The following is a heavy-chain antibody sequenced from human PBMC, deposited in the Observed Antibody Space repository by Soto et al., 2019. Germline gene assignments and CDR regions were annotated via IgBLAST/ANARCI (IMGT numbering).Heavy chain of an antibody. Sequence: EVQLVESGGGLVQPGRSLRLSCAASGFIFDDYAMHWVRQAPGKGLEWVSGISWNSGTIGYADSVKGRFTISRDNAKNSLYLQMNSLRAEDTALYYCAKDYDFWSGCFDYWGQGTLVTVSS. CDR2: ISWNSGTI. J-gene: IGHJ4*02. V-gene: IGHV3-9*01. CDR1: GFIFDDYA. D-gene: IGHD3-3*01. CDR3: AKDYDFWSGCFDY.